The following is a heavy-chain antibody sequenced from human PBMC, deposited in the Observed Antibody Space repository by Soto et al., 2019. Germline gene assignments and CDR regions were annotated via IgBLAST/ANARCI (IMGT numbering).Heavy chain of an antibody. CDR3: ARLGHSSSWLNYYYGMDV. CDR2: INSDGSST. J-gene: IGHJ6*02. Sequence: GSLRRSCAASGFTFSSYWRHWVRQAPGKGLVWVSRINSDGSSTSYADSVKGRFTISRDHAKNTLYLHMNSLRVEDTAVSYCARLGHSSSWLNYYYGMDVLGQVTTVAVSS. V-gene: IGHV3-74*01. CDR1: GFTFSSYW. D-gene: IGHD6-13*01.